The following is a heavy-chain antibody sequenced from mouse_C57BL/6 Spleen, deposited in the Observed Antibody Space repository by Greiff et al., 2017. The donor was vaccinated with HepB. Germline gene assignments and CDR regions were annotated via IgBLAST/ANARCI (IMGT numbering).Heavy chain of an antibody. Sequence: EVKLVESEGGLVQPGSSMKLSCTASGFTFSDYYMAWVRQVPEKGLEWVANINYDGSSTYYLDSLKSRFIISRDNAKNILYLQMSSLKSEDTATYYCAREQLRLRAMDYWGRGTSVTVSS. J-gene: IGHJ4*01. V-gene: IGHV5-16*01. D-gene: IGHD3-2*02. CDR1: GFTFSDYY. CDR2: INYDGSST. CDR3: AREQLRLRAMDY.